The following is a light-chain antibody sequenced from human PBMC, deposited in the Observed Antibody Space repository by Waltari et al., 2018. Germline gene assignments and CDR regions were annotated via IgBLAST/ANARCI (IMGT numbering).Light chain of an antibody. CDR1: SRDLGGSNY. V-gene: IGLV2-11*01. J-gene: IGLJ3*02. CDR2: DVT. Sequence: QSALTQPRSVSGSPGPSVTISCTGTSRDLGGSNYVSWYQQHPGKAPKLIIYDVTKRPSGVPDRFSASKSGNTASLTIAGLQADDEADYYCYSYADTFTWVFGGGTKLTVL. CDR3: YSYADTFTWV.